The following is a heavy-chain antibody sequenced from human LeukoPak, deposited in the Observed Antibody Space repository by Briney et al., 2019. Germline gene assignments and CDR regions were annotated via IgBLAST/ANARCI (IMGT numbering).Heavy chain of an antibody. J-gene: IGHJ5*02. CDR3: ARDAYNYGWFDP. V-gene: IGHV3-11*01. Sequence: GGSLRLSCAASGFTFSGYYMSWIRQAPGKGLEWDSYIGSGGTLIHYANSVKGRFTISRDNAKNSLYLQMNSLRAEDTAVYYCARDAYNYGWFDPWGQGTLVTVSS. CDR1: GFTFSGYY. CDR2: IGSGGTLI. D-gene: IGHD5-24*01.